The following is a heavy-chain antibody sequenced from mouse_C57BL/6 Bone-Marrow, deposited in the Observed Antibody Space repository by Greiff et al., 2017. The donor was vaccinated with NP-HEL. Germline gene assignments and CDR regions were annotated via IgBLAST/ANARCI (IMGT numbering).Heavy chain of an antibody. Sequence: EVKLMESGEGLVKPGGSLKLSCAASGFTFSSYAMSCVRQTPEKRLEWVAYISSGGDYIYYSDTVKGRFTISRDNARNTLYLQMSSLKSEDTAMYYCTRDDYGSPYYFDYWGQGTTLTVSS. D-gene: IGHD1-1*01. V-gene: IGHV5-9-1*02. CDR3: TRDDYGSPYYFDY. CDR2: ISSGGDYI. CDR1: GFTFSSYA. J-gene: IGHJ2*01.